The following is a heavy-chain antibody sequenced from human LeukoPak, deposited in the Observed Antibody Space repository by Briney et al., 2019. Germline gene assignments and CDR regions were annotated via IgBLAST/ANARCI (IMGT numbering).Heavy chain of an antibody. V-gene: IGHV1-18*01. CDR1: GYTFTSYG. Sequence: ASVKVSCKASGYTFTSYGISWVRQAPGQGLEWMAWISGYNGNTNCAQKFQGRVTMTTDTSTSTAYMEVRSLRSDDTAVYYCARDERSSCHGDSCYYFDYWGQGTLVTVSP. D-gene: IGHD2-15*01. J-gene: IGHJ4*02. CDR3: ARDERSSCHGDSCYYFDY. CDR2: ISGYNGNT.